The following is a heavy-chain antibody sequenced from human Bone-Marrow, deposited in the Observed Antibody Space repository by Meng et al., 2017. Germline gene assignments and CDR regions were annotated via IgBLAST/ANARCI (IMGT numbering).Heavy chain of an antibody. V-gene: IGHV1-2*06. CDR3: VRDENISLGKLFGDY. CDR1: GNSFTAYY. CDR2: INPNSGDT. D-gene: IGHD2-21*01. J-gene: IGHJ4*02. Sequence: QGRVVPLGAGVKEPGDSLRVSCKPSGNSFTAYYIHWVRQAPGQGLEWLGHINPNSGDTIYAQKFQGRVSMTGDTSISTAYVELSSLRSDDTAVYYCVRDENISLGKLFGDYWGQGTMVTVSS.